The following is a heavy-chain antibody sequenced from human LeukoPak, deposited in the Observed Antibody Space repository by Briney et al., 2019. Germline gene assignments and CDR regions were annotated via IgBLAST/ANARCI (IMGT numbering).Heavy chain of an antibody. J-gene: IGHJ6*04. Sequence: SETLSLTCTVSGGSISSYYWSWIRQPPGKGLEWIWYIYYSGSTNYNPSLKSRVIISVDTSKNQFSLKLSSVTAADTAVYYCARTLAYCGGDCYHLYYNYGMDVWGKGTTVTVSS. CDR2: IYYSGST. CDR1: GGSISSYY. D-gene: IGHD2-21*02. CDR3: ARTLAYCGGDCYHLYYNYGMDV. V-gene: IGHV4-59*01.